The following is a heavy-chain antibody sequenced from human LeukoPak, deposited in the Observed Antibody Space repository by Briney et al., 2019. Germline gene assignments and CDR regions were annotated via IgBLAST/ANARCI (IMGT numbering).Heavy chain of an antibody. J-gene: IGHJ4*02. CDR3: ARGLSGYYSLDY. D-gene: IGHD3-22*01. CDR2: IYTSGST. Sequence: SETLSLTCAVYGGSFSGYYWSWIRQPAGKGLEWIGRIYTSGSTNYNPSLKSRVTMSVDTSKNQFSLKLSSVTAADTAVYYCARGLSGYYSLDYWGQGTLVTVSS. V-gene: IGHV4-59*10. CDR1: GGSFSGYY.